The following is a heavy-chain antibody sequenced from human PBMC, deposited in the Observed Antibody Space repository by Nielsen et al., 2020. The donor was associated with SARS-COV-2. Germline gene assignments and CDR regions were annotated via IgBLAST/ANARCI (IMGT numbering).Heavy chain of an antibody. Sequence: GESLKISCAASGFTFSSYAMHWVRQAPGKGLEWVAVISYDGSNKYYADSVKGRFTISRDNSKNTLYLQMNSLRAEDTAVYYCARVPPIYYDSSADVRAPYYYYGMDVWGQGTTVTVSS. J-gene: IGHJ6*02. CDR3: ARVPPIYYDSSADVRAPYYYYGMDV. V-gene: IGHV3-30-3*01. CDR2: ISYDGSNK. D-gene: IGHD3-22*01. CDR1: GFTFSSYA.